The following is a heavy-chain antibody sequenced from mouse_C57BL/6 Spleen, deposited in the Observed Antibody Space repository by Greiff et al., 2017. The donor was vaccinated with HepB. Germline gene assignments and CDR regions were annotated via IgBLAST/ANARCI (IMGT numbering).Heavy chain of an antibody. V-gene: IGHV1-58*01. CDR2: IYIGNGYT. CDR3: ARSSDYGNDGWYFDV. D-gene: IGHD2-2*01. CDR1: GYTFTSYG. J-gene: IGHJ1*03. Sequence: EVQLQQSGAVLVRPGSSVKMSCKTSGYTFTSYGINWVKQRPGQGLEWIGYIYIGNGYTAYNEKFKGKATLTSDTSSSTAYVQLSSLTSEDSAIYYCARSSDYGNDGWYFDVWGTGTTVTVSS.